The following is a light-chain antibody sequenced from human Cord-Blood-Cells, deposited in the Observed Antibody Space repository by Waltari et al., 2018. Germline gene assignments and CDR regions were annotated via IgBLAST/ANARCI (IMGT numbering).Light chain of an antibody. Sequence: SYVLTQPPSASVAPGKTARITCGGNNIGSKRGHWYQQKPGQAPVLVIYYDSDRPSGIPERFSGSNSGNTATLTISRVEAGDEADYYCQVWDSSSDHPVFGGGTKLTVL. V-gene: IGLV3-21*04. J-gene: IGLJ3*02. CDR3: QVWDSSSDHPV. CDR1: NIGSKR. CDR2: YDS.